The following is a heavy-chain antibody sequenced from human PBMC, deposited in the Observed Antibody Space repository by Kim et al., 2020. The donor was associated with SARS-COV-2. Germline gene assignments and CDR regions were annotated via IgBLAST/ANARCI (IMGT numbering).Heavy chain of an antibody. D-gene: IGHD5-18*01. CDR3: ARVVVEDSYGYFLDY. V-gene: IGHV1-2*06. J-gene: IGHJ4*02. CDR1: GYTFTGYY. Sequence: ASVKVSCKASGYTFTGYYMHWVRQAPGQGLEWMGRINPNSGGTNYAQKFQGRVTMTRDTSISTAYMELSRLRSDDTAVYYCARVVVEDSYGYFLDYWGRGPVVSVS. CDR2: INPNSGGT.